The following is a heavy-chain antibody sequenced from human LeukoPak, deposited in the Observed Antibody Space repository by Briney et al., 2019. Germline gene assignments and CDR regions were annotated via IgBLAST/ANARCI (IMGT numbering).Heavy chain of an antibody. CDR3: AAEAFSDYYGSGRPHDAFDI. CDR2: IVVGSGNT. Sequence: GASVKVSCKASGFTFTSSAMQWVRQARGQRLEWIGWIVVGSGNTNYAQKFQERVTITRDMSTSTAYMELSSLRSEDTAVYYCAAEAFSDYYGSGRPHDAFDIWGQGTMVTVSS. V-gene: IGHV1-58*02. CDR1: GFTFTSSA. J-gene: IGHJ3*02. D-gene: IGHD3-10*01.